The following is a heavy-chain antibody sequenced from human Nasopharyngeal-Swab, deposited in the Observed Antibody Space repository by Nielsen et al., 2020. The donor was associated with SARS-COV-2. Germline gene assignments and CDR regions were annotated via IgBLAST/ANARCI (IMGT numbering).Heavy chain of an antibody. CDR3: AKDRYYDFWSGYYTKDY. CDR2: ISYDGSNK. V-gene: IGHV3-30*18. J-gene: IGHJ4*02. CDR1: GFTFSSYG. Sequence: GGALRLSWAASGFTFSSYGMHWVRQAPGKGQEGVAVISYDGSNKYYADSVKGRFTISRDNSKNTLYLQMNSLRAEDTAVYYCAKDRYYDFWSGYYTKDYWGQGTLVTVSS. D-gene: IGHD3-3*01.